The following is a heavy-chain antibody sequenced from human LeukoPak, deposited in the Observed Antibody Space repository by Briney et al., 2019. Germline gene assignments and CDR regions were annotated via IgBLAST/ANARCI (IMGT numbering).Heavy chain of an antibody. V-gene: IGHV4-4*02. CDR2: IFRSGST. Sequence: SGTLSLTCSVSDGSISSGHWWSWVRQPPGKGLEWIGEIFRSGSTNYNPSLRNRVTISVDKSKNQFSLKLSSVTAADTAVYYCARGRLDYYGSGSANYFDYWGQGTLVTVSS. D-gene: IGHD3-10*01. CDR3: ARGRLDYYGSGSANYFDY. J-gene: IGHJ4*02. CDR1: DGSISSGHW.